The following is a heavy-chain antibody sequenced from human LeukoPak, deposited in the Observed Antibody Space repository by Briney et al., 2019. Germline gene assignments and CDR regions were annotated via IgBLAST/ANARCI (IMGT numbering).Heavy chain of an antibody. Sequence: ASVKVSCKASGYTFTGYYIHWVRQAPGQGLEWMGWISPNSGGTNYAQKFQGRVTMTRDTSINTAYMELSRLRSDDAAVYYCARDQRYSSAWYDEGGYYFDYWGQGTPVTVSS. J-gene: IGHJ4*02. D-gene: IGHD6-19*01. V-gene: IGHV1-2*02. CDR2: ISPNSGGT. CDR3: ARDQRYSSAWYDEGGYYFDY. CDR1: GYTFTGYY.